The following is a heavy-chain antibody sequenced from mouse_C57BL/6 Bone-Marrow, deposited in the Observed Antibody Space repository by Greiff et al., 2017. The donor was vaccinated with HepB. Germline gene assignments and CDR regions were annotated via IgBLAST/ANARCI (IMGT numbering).Heavy chain of an antibody. Sequence: QVQLQQPGTELVKPGASVKLSCKASGYTFTSYWMHWVKQRPGQGLEWIGNINPSNGGTNYNEKFKSKAPLTVDKSSSTAYMQLSSLTSEDSAVYYCAREEYGYGPFAYWGQGTLVTVSA. CDR2: INPSNGGT. J-gene: IGHJ3*01. CDR3: AREEYGYGPFAY. CDR1: GYTFTSYW. V-gene: IGHV1-53*01. D-gene: IGHD2-2*01.